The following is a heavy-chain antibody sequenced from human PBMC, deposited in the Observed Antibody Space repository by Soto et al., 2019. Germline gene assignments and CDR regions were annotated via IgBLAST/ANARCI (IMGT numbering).Heavy chain of an antibody. CDR3: ARDEDI. CDR1: GYTFSTYK. J-gene: IGHJ6*02. Sequence: QVQLVQSGAEVKKPGASVKVSCKAIGYTFSTYKVHWVRQAPGQGLEWMGWINTGNGDTRYSQKFQDRVTVTGDTYTLTAFMELGSLTFEDTAVYYCARDEDIWGQGTMVTVSS. CDR2: INTGNGDT. V-gene: IGHV1-3*04.